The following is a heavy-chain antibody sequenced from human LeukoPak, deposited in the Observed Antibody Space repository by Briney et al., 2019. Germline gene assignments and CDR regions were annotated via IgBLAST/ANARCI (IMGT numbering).Heavy chain of an antibody. D-gene: IGHD3-10*01. CDR3: AKGQLWFGEFSYFDY. CDR2: IIGSSSYI. Sequence: GGSLRLSCAASGFTFSSYSMNWVRQAPGKGLEWVSSIIGSSSYIYYADSVKGRFTISRDNAKNSLYLQMNSLRAEDTAVYYCAKGQLWFGEFSYFDYWGQGTLVTVSS. J-gene: IGHJ4*02. V-gene: IGHV3-21*04. CDR1: GFTFSSYS.